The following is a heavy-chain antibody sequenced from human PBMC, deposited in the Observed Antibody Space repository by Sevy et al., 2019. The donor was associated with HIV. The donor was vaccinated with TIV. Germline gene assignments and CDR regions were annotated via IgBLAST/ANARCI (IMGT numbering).Heavy chain of an antibody. V-gene: IGHV3-7*03. Sequence: GGSLRLSCTISAFNFSNYWMTWVRQAPGKGLEWVASINHDGGEKYYMESMRGRFIISRDNAKRSLDLQMNSLRAEDTAIYYCARRIVGGTRFFDYWGQGTLVTVSS. J-gene: IGHJ4*02. D-gene: IGHD1-26*01. CDR1: AFNFSNYW. CDR3: ARRIVGGTRFFDY. CDR2: INHDGGEK.